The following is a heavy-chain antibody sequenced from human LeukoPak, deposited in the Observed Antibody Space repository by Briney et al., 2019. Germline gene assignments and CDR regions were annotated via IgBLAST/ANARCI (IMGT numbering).Heavy chain of an antibody. D-gene: IGHD3-10*01. CDR1: GFTFSSYW. V-gene: IGHV3-23*01. J-gene: IGHJ4*02. CDR2: ISGSGGST. CDR3: ARAVAMVRGVYDY. Sequence: PGGSLRLSCAASGFTFSSYWMHWVRQAPGKGLEWVSAISGSGGSTYYADSVKGRFTISRDNSKNTLYLQMNSLRAEDTAVYYCARAVAMVRGVYDYWGQGTLVTVSS.